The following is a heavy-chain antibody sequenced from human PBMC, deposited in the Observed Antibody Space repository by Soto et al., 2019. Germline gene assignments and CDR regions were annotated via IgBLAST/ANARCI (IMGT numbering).Heavy chain of an antibody. CDR1: GLTLSDHY. V-gene: IGHV3-72*01. J-gene: IGHJ4*02. CDR2: SRDKPQGYST. Sequence: PGGSLRLSCAGSGLTLSDHYIDWVRQAPGKGLEWVGRSRDKPQGYSTAYAASVKGRFTTSRDESKNSAYLQMNSLKTEDTAVYYCVRATYFSDSSGYTRCLDYWGQGTLDTVSS. CDR3: VRATYFSDSSGYTRCLDY. D-gene: IGHD3-22*01.